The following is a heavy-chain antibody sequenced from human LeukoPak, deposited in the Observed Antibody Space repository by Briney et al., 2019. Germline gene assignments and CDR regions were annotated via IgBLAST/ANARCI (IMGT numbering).Heavy chain of an antibody. CDR3: AEDATMVREVADFIDY. D-gene: IGHD3-10*01. CDR2: IRYNGSNK. Sequence: AGGSLRLSCAASGFTFSSYGMHWVRQAPGKGLEWVASIRYNGSNKYYADSVKGRFTISRDNSKNTLYLQMNSLRAEDTAVYYCAEDATMVREVADFIDYWGQGTLVTVSS. CDR1: GFTFSSYG. J-gene: IGHJ4*02. V-gene: IGHV3-30*02.